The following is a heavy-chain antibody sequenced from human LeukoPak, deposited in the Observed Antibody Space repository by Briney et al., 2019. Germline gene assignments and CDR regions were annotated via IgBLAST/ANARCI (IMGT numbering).Heavy chain of an antibody. CDR1: GFTFSAYV. Sequence: GGSLRLSCAASGFTFSAYVMTWVRQAPGKGLEWVANIKEDGSEKYYVDSVKGRFTISRDNAKNSLYLQMNSLRAEDTAVYYCAKEGCSSTSCYKDPEYFQHWGQGTLVTVSS. J-gene: IGHJ1*01. V-gene: IGHV3-7*01. D-gene: IGHD2-2*02. CDR2: IKEDGSEK. CDR3: AKEGCSSTSCYKDPEYFQH.